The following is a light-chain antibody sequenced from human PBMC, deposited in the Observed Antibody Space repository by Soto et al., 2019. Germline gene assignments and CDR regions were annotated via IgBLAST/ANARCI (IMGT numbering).Light chain of an antibody. Sequence: DIQMTQSPSLVSASIGDRVSITCRESEGVHIWLAWYQQKPGNAPKLLIYAASNLQTGVPSRFSGSGSGTNFTRTTNSLQHEESGTDYCQQCNSFVGTFGGGTKVEIK. CDR2: AAS. CDR3: QQCNSFVGT. V-gene: IGKV1-12*01. CDR1: EGVHIW. J-gene: IGKJ4*01.